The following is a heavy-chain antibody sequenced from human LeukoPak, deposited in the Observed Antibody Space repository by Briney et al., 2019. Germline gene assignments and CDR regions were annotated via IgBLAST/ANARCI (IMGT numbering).Heavy chain of an antibody. D-gene: IGHD6-19*01. CDR3: ARPLSSGWYGPFDY. Sequence: PSETLSLTCTVSGGTISSSSYYWGWIRQPPGKGLEWIGTIYYSGNTYYNSSLNGRVSISVDTSKNQFSLKLSSMTAADTAVYYCARPLSSGWYGPFDYWGQGTLVTVSS. V-gene: IGHV4-39*01. CDR1: GGTISSSSYY. CDR2: IYYSGNT. J-gene: IGHJ4*02.